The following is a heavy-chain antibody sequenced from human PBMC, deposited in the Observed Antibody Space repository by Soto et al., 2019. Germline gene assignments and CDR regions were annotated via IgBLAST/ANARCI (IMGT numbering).Heavy chain of an antibody. CDR3: AHRQGSFDY. CDR1: GFSLRTSGVS. CDR2: IYWDDDK. J-gene: IGHJ4*02. Sequence: QITLKESGPTLVKPTQTLTLTCTFSGFSLRTSGVSVGWIRQPPGKALEWLALIYWDDDKRYSPSLKSRLSXXKDTSKSQVVLTMTNMDPVDTATYYCAHRQGSFDYWGQGTLVTVSS. V-gene: IGHV2-5*02.